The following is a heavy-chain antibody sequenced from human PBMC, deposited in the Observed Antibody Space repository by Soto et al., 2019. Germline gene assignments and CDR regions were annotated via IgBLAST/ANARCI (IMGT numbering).Heavy chain of an antibody. CDR1: GFTFSSYG. CDR3: AKDSDIAVAGSFDY. V-gene: IGHV3-30*18. Sequence: GGSLRLSCAASGFTFSSYGMHWVRQAPGKGLEWVAVISYDGSNKYYADSVKGRFTISRDNSKNTLYLQMNSLRAEDTAVYYCAKDSDIAVAGSFDYWGQGNLVTV. D-gene: IGHD6-19*01. CDR2: ISYDGSNK. J-gene: IGHJ4*02.